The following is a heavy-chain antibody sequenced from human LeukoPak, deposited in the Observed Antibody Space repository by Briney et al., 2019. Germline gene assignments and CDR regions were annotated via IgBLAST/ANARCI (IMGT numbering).Heavy chain of an antibody. D-gene: IGHD3-3*01. Sequence: GGSLRLSCAASGFTFSSYSMNWVRQAPGKGLEWVSSISSSSSYIYYADSVKGRFTISRDNAKNSLYLQMNSLRAEDTAVYYCARILNFWGGYAVSDYWGQGTLVTVSS. J-gene: IGHJ4*02. CDR3: ARILNFWGGYAVSDY. CDR1: GFTFSSYS. CDR2: ISSSSSYI. V-gene: IGHV3-21*01.